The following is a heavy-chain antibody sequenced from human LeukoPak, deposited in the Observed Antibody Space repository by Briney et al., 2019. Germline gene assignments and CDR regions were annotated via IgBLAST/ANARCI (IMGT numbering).Heavy chain of an antibody. Sequence: GASVKVSCKASGYTCTNYDINWVRQATGQGLEWMGWMNPNSGKAGYAHKFQGRVTITRNPSITTAYMELSSLRSEDTAVYYCARRNFDWFDPWGQGTLVTVSS. CDR3: ARRNFDWFDP. CDR1: GYTCTNYD. CDR2: MNPNSGKA. V-gene: IGHV1-8*03. J-gene: IGHJ5*02.